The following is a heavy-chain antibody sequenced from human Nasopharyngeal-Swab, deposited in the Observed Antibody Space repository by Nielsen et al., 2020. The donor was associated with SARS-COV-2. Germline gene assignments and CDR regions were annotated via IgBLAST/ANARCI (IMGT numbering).Heavy chain of an antibody. CDR3: ARDEASGSYYDGDY. D-gene: IGHD1-26*01. V-gene: IGHV3-48*03. Sequence: WIRQPPGKGLEWVSYISSSGSTIYYADSVKGRFTISRDNAKNSLYLQMNSLRAEDTAVYYCARDEASGSYYDGDYWGQGTPVTVSS. J-gene: IGHJ4*02. CDR2: ISSSGSTI.